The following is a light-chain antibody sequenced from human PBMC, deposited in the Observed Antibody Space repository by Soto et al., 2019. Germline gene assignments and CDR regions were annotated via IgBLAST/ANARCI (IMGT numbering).Light chain of an antibody. J-gene: IGKJ5*01. V-gene: IGKV3-20*01. CDR1: QSVSNNY. CDR2: GAS. CDR3: QQYATAPPIT. Sequence: ESVVTQSPCTLSRPPGERATVSCRASQSVSNNYLAWYQQKPGQAPRLLIYGASNRATGIPERFSGSGSGTDFTLTIGRLEPEDFAVYYCQQYATAPPITFGQGTRLEIK.